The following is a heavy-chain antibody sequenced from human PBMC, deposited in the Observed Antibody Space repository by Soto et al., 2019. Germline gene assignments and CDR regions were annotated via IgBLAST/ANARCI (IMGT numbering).Heavy chain of an antibody. D-gene: IGHD5-12*01. CDR3: AKDNRDSGYDSLFDY. Sequence: PGGSLRLSCAASGFTFDDYAMHWVRQAPGKGLEWVSGISWNSGSIGYADSVKGRFTISRDNAKNSLYLQMNSLRAEDTALYYCAKDNRDSGYDSLFDYWGQGTLVTVSS. J-gene: IGHJ4*02. CDR2: ISWNSGSI. CDR1: GFTFDDYA. V-gene: IGHV3-9*01.